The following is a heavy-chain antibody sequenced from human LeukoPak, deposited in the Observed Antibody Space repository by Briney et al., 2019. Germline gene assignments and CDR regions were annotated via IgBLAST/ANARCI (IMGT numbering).Heavy chain of an antibody. CDR2: IIPILGIA. Sequence: SVKVSCKASGGTFSSYAISWVRQAPGQGLGWMGRIIPILGIANYAQKFQGRVTITADKSTSTAYMELSSLRSEDTAVYYCARDPKTKFDPWGQGTLVTVSS. J-gene: IGHJ5*02. CDR3: ARDPKTKFDP. CDR1: GGTFSSYA. V-gene: IGHV1-69*04.